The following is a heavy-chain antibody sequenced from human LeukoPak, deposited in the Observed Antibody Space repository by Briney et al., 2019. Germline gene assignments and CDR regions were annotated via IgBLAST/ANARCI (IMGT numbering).Heavy chain of an antibody. D-gene: IGHD5-24*01. CDR1: GGSISSYY. V-gene: IGHV4-59*01. J-gene: IGHJ4*02. CDR3: ARGGREGYNSFAY. CDR2: IYYSGST. Sequence: SETLSLTCTVSGGSISSYYWSWIRQPPGKGLEWIGYIYYSGSTNYNPSLKGRVTISVDMSENQLSLRLTSVSAADTAIYYCARGGREGYNSFAYWGQGTLVTVSS.